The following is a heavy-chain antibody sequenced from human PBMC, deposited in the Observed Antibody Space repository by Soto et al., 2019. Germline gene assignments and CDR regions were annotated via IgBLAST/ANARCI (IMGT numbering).Heavy chain of an antibody. V-gene: IGHV4-31*03. D-gene: IGHD2-21*02. J-gene: IGHJ4*02. Sequence: PSETLSLTCTVSGVSISSGGYYWNWIRQHPGKGLEWIAYIYYTGTTYYNPSLKSRVTISIDRSNNQFSLMLSSVTAADTAVYYCARDLRLDSWGPGTLVTVSS. CDR3: ARDLRLDS. CDR1: GVSISSGGYY. CDR2: IYYTGTT.